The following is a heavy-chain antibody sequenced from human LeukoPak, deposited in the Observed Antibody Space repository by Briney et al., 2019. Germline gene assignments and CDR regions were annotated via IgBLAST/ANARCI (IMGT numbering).Heavy chain of an antibody. J-gene: IGHJ2*01. CDR3: ARGPSIVVVPAASKYWYFDL. CDR1: GFTFSSYA. V-gene: IGHV3-30*01. CDR2: ISYDGSNK. Sequence: GGSLRLSCAASGFTFSSYAMHWVRQAPGKGLEWVAVISYDGSNKYYADSVKGRFTISRDNSKNTLYLQMNSLRAEDTAVYYCARGPSIVVVPAASKYWYFDLWGRGTLVTVSS. D-gene: IGHD2-2*01.